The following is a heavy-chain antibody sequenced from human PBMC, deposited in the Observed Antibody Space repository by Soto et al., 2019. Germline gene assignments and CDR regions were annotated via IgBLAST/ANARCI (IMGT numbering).Heavy chain of an antibody. CDR2: TSARGNRT. CDR3: AKGYGELAFDY. J-gene: IGHJ4*02. CDR1: GFAFSTYD. D-gene: IGHD1-26*01. Sequence: GSLRLSCVGSGFAFSTYDMTWVRQAPGQGLEWVSGTSARGNRTHYADSVKGRFTISRDNSKNTLYLQMNSLRAEDTAVYYCAKGYGELAFDYWCQGTQVTVSS. V-gene: IGHV3-23*01.